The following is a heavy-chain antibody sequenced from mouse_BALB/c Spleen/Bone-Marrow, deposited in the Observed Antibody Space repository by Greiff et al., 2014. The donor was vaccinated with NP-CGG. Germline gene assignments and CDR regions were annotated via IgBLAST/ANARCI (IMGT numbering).Heavy chain of an antibody. Sequence: DLVKPGASVKLSCKASGYTFTSYWINWIKQRPGRGLEWIGRIAPGSGSTYYNEMFKGKATLTVDTSSSTAYIQLSSLSSEDSAVYFCARFPIYYGNYGAMDYWGRGTSVTVSS. CDR2: IAPGSGST. J-gene: IGHJ4*01. CDR1: GYTFTSYW. D-gene: IGHD2-1*01. CDR3: ARFPIYYGNYGAMDY. V-gene: IGHV1S41*01.